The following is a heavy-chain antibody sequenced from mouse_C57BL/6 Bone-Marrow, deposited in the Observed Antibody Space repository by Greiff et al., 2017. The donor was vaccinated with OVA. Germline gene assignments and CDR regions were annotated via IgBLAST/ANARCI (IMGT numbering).Heavy chain of an antibody. J-gene: IGHJ3*01. CDR2: INPSSGYT. CDR1: GYTFTSYT. V-gene: IGHV1-4*01. CDR3: ARESVRRGPWFAY. Sequence: QVQLQQSGADLVRPGASVKMSCKASGYTFTSYTMHWVNQRPGQGLEWIGYINPSSGYTKYNEKFKDKATLNADKYSSTAYMQLSSLTSEDSAVYCCARESVRRGPWFAYWGQGTLVTVSA.